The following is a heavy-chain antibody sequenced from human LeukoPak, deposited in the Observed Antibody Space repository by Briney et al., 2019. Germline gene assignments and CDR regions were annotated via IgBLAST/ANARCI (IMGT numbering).Heavy chain of an antibody. CDR1: GLTFNKYW. D-gene: IGHD5-18*01. Sequence: GGSLRLSCEASGLTFNKYWMTWVRQAPGKGLEWVANIKQEGSEKNYVDSVKGRFTTSRDNAKNSLSLRMNSLSAEDTAVYYCARGRGYSYGWIGEKLLDYWGQGTLVTVSS. CDR3: ARGRGYSYGWIGEKLLDY. V-gene: IGHV3-7*01. CDR2: IKQEGSEK. J-gene: IGHJ4*02.